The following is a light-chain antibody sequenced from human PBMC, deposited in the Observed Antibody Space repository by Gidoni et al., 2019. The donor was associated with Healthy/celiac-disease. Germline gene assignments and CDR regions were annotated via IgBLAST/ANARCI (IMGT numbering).Light chain of an antibody. CDR2: DAS. J-gene: IGKJ5*01. CDR3: QQYDNLQIT. Sequence: DIQMTQSPSSLSASVGDRVTITRQASQDISNYLNWYQQKPGKAPKLLIYDASNLETGVPSRISGSGSGTDFTFTISSLQPEDIATYYCQQYDNLQITFGQGTRLEIK. CDR1: QDISNY. V-gene: IGKV1-33*01.